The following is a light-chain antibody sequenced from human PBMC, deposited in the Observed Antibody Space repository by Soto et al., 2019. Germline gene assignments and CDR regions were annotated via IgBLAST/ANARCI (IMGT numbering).Light chain of an antibody. V-gene: IGKV1-33*01. CDR2: DAS. CDR3: QQDDNLPFT. Sequence: DIQMTQSPSSLSASVGDRVTITCQASQDISNYLNWYQQKPGKAPKLLIYDASNLETGVPSRFSGSGSGTDFTLTISSLQPEDIATYYCQQDDNLPFTFGPGTKVDIK. CDR1: QDISNY. J-gene: IGKJ3*01.